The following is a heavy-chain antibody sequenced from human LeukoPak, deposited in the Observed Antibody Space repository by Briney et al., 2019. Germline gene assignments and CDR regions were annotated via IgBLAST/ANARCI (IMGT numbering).Heavy chain of an antibody. CDR2: ISGNGGNT. CDR3: AKGGFGYCSSTSCYVDY. J-gene: IGHJ4*02. D-gene: IGHD2-2*03. CDR1: GFTFSSYA. Sequence: GGSLRLSCAASGFTFSSYAMSWVRQAPGKGLDWVSTISGNGGNTYYADSVKGRFTISGDNSKNTLYLQMNSLRAEDTAVYYCAKGGFGYCSSTSCYVDYWGQGTLVTVSS. V-gene: IGHV3-23*01.